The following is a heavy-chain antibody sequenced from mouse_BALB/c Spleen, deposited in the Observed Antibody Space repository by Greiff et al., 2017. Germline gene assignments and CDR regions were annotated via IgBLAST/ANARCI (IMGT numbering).Heavy chain of an antibody. CDR1: GYTFTSYT. D-gene: IGHD2-2*01. V-gene: IGHV1-4*01. CDR2: INPSSGYT. J-gene: IGHJ2*01. Sequence: QVQLKESGAELARPGASVKMSCKASGYTFTSYTMHWVKQRPGQGLEWIGYINPSSGYTNYNQKFKDKATLTADKSSSTAYMQLSSLTSEDSAVYYCAREVGYYFDYWGQGTTLTVSS. CDR3: AREVGYYFDY.